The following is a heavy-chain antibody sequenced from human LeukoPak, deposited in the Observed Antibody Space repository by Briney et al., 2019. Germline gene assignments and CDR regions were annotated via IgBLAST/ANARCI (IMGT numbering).Heavy chain of an antibody. CDR2: ISSSSSYI. CDR1: GFTLSSYN. D-gene: IGHD1-26*01. J-gene: IGHJ6*03. Sequence: GGSLRLSCXASGFTLSSYNMNWVRQAPGRGLEWVSSISSSSSYIYYADSVKGRFTISRDNAKNSLYLQMNSLRAEDTAVYYCARDRWGYYYMDVWGKGTTVTVSS. CDR3: ARDRWGYYYMDV. V-gene: IGHV3-21*01.